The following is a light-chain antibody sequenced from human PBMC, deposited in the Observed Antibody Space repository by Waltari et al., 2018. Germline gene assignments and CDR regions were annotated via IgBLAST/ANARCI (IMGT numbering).Light chain of an antibody. V-gene: IGLV3-1*01. J-gene: IGLJ2*01. Sequence: SYVLNQPPSVSVSPGQTASITCSGATLRVKDASWYQQKAAQPPVLIINQDVERPSSIPDRFSASNSGTTATLTISGTQALDEADYYCQAWDGNTVIFGGGTRLTVL. CDR1: TLRVKD. CDR3: QAWDGNTVI. CDR2: QDV.